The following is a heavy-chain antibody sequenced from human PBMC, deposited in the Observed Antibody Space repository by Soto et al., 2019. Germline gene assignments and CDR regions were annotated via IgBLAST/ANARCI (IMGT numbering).Heavy chain of an antibody. Sequence: EVQLVESGGDLVQPGGSLRLSCAASGVSFSRYSMNWVRQGPGKGLEWVSYISGSSSSTNYADSVKGRFTISRDNAKNSLYLQLNSLRDEDTGVYYCASDPYSGDDPTFDSWGQGTLVTVSS. CDR1: GVSFSRYS. V-gene: IGHV3-48*02. CDR2: ISGSSSST. CDR3: ASDPYSGDDPTFDS. J-gene: IGHJ4*02. D-gene: IGHD5-12*01.